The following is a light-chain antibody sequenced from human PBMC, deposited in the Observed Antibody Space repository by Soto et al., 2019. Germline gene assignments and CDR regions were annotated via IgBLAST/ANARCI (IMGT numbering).Light chain of an antibody. V-gene: IGKV1-33*01. CDR3: QQYDKLPRT. CDR1: QDISNY. CDR2: DAS. J-gene: IGKJ3*01. Sequence: DIQMTQSPSSLSASVGDRVTITCEASQDISNYLNWYQQKPGKAPKXXIYDASNLETGVPSRFSGSGSGTDFTFTISSLQPEDIATYYCQQYDKLPRTFGPGTKVDI.